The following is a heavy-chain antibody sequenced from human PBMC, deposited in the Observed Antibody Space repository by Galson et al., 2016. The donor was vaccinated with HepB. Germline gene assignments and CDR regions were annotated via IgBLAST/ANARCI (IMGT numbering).Heavy chain of an antibody. CDR2: FGGGGGSS. J-gene: IGHJ2*01. CDR1: KFTFSSCA. Sequence: SLRLSCAASKFTFSSCAMSWVRQPPGKGLEWVPAFGGGGGSSYYADSGKGRFTISRDNSKNTLYLQMNSLRAEDTAVYYCAKHSRDYSDSGGYYYGRHFDVWGRGTLVTVSS. CDR3: AKHSRDYSDSGGYYYGRHFDV. V-gene: IGHV3-23*01. D-gene: IGHD3-22*01.